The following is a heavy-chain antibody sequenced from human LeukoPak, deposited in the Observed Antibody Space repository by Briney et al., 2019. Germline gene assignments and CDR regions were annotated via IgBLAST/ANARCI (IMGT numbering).Heavy chain of an antibody. CDR3: ARGQGTDDFWSGYYTVGGDFDY. V-gene: IGHV1-8*03. CDR1: GYTFTSYD. Sequence: ASVKVSCKASGYTFTSYDINWVRQATGQGLEWMGWMNPNSGNTGYAQKFQGRVTITRNTSISTAYMELSSLRSEDTAVYYCARGQGTDDFWSGYYTVGGDFDYWGQGTLVTVSS. J-gene: IGHJ4*02. D-gene: IGHD3-3*01. CDR2: MNPNSGNT.